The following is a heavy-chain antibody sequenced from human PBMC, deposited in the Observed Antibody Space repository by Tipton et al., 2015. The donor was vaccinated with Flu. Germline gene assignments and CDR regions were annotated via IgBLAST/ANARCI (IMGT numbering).Heavy chain of an antibody. Sequence: AVSGFTFINCGMHWVRQAPGKGPVWVSGVSGDGTEIWYADAVKGRFTISRDNAKNTLYLQRNCLRADDTAVYYCASMRGVVTATDSWGQGTLVTVSS. CDR1: GFTFINCG. CDR2: VSGDGTEI. D-gene: IGHD2-21*02. V-gene: IGHV3-74*01. CDR3: ASMRGVVTATDS. J-gene: IGHJ5*01.